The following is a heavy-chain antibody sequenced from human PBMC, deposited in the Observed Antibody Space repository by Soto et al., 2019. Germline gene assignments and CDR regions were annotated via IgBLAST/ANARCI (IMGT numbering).Heavy chain of an antibody. CDR3: ARNYYTGGSCYCDY. Sequence: QVPLVQSGAEVKKPGASVKVSCKASGYTFTSYDISWVRQTPGQGLEWIGWISAYNGNTNYAQTLQGRVTMTTDTSAGTDYMELRSLRSDATAVYYWARNYYTGGSCYCDYWGPGTLVAVAS. CDR2: ISAYNGNT. V-gene: IGHV1-18*01. CDR1: GYTFTSYD. D-gene: IGHD2-15*01. J-gene: IGHJ4*02.